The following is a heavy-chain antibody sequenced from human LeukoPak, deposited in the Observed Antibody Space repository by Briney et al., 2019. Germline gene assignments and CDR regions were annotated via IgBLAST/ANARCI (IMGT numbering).Heavy chain of an antibody. V-gene: IGHV4-39*01. Sequence: PSETLSLTCTVSGGFISSSSYYWGWIRQPPGKGLEWIVWSFYSGNTYYNPSLKSRVTISVDTSKHQVSLKLSSVTAADTAVYYCARQKVVTAIPIRYSFDYWGEGTLVTVSS. CDR1: GGFISSSSYY. CDR3: ARQKVVTAIPIRYSFDY. CDR2: SFYSGNT. J-gene: IGHJ4*02. D-gene: IGHD2-21*02.